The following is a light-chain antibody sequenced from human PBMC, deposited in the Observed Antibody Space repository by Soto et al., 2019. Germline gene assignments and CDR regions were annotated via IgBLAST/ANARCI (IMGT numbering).Light chain of an antibody. J-gene: IGKJ4*01. CDR2: AAS. Sequence: DIQMTQSPSSLSASVGDRVTITCRASQSISSYLNWYQQKPGKAPKLLIYAASSLQSGVPSTFSVSGSGTDFTLTISSLQPEDFATYYCQQSYSTPLTFGGGTKVEIK. CDR1: QSISSY. V-gene: IGKV1-39*01. CDR3: QQSYSTPLT.